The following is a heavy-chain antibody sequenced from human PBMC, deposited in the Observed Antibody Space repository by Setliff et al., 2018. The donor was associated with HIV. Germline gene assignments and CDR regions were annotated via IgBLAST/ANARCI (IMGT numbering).Heavy chain of an antibody. V-gene: IGHV4-34*01. J-gene: IGHJ1*01. CDR2: INHSGST. CDR1: GGSLSDYY. CDR3: ARSYGDYRAEYFQH. Sequence: SETLSLTCGVYGGSLSDYYWNWIRQPPGKGLEWIAEINHSGSTNYNPSLKSRATISVDTSQNQLSLKLSSVTAADTAMYYCARSYGDYRAEYFQHWPGHPGHRLL. D-gene: IGHD4-17*01.